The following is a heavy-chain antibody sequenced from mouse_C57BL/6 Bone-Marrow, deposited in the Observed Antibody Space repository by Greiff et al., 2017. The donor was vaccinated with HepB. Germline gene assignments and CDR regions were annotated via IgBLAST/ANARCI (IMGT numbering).Heavy chain of an antibody. J-gene: IGHJ2*01. Sequence: DVKLVESGGDLVKPGGSLKLSCAASGFTFSSYGMSWVRQTPDKRLEWVATISSGGSYTYYPDSVKGRFTISRDNAKNTLYLQMSSLKSEDTAMYYCARLGVITTVAYYLDNWGQGTTLTVSS. CDR3: ARLGVITTVAYYLDN. CDR2: ISSGGSYT. CDR1: GFTFSSYG. V-gene: IGHV5-6*02. D-gene: IGHD1-1*01.